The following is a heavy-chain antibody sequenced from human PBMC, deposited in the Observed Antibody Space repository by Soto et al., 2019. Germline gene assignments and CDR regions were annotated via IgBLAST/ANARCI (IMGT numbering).Heavy chain of an antibody. CDR2: ISAYNGNT. J-gene: IGHJ4*02. CDR3: ARESYYYDSSGYYTSYFDY. V-gene: IGHV1-18*04. Sequence: ASVKVSCKASGYTFTSYGISWVRQAPGQGLEWMGWISAYNGNTNYAQKLQGRVTMTTDTSTSTAYMELRSLRSDDTAVYYCARESYYYDSSGYYTSYFDYWGQGXLVTVHS. CDR1: GYTFTSYG. D-gene: IGHD3-22*01.